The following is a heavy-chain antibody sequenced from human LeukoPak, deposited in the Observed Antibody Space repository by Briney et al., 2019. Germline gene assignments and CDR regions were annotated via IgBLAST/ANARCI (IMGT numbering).Heavy chain of an antibody. D-gene: IGHD3-22*01. CDR1: GGSISSYY. V-gene: IGHV4-4*07. J-gene: IGHJ1*01. Sequence: PSETLSLTCTVSGGSISSYYWSWIRQPAGKGLEWIGRIYTSGSTNYNPSLKSRVTMSVDTSKNQFSLKLSSVTAADTAVYYCARDLAPTYYYDSSGPAGGFQHWGQGTLVTVSS. CDR2: IYTSGST. CDR3: ARDLAPTYYYDSSGPAGGFQH.